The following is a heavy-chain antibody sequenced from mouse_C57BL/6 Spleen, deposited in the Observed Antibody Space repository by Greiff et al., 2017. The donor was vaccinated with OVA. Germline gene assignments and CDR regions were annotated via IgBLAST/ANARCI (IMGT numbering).Heavy chain of an antibody. J-gene: IGHJ4*01. Sequence: EVKLVESGEGLVKPGGSLKLSCAASGFTFSSYAMSWVRQTPEKRLEWVAYISSGGDYIYYADTVKGRFTISRDNARNTLYLQMSSLKSEDTAMYYCTRDYYGSSGAMDYWGQGTSVTVSS. CDR1: GFTFSSYA. CDR2: ISSGGDYI. V-gene: IGHV5-9-1*02. D-gene: IGHD1-1*01. CDR3: TRDYYGSSGAMDY.